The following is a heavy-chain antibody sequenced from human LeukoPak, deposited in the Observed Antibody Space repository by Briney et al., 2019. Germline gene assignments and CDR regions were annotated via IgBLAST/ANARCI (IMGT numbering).Heavy chain of an antibody. CDR1: GFTFSSYG. Sequence: GGSLRLSCAASGFTFSSYGMHWVRQAPGKGLEWVAVISYGGSNKYYADSVKGRFTISRDNSKNTLYLQMNSLRAEDTAVYYCAKPYGSGSYYMERGVDYWGQGTLVTVSS. J-gene: IGHJ4*02. D-gene: IGHD3-10*01. V-gene: IGHV3-30*18. CDR2: ISYGGSNK. CDR3: AKPYGSGSYYMERGVDY.